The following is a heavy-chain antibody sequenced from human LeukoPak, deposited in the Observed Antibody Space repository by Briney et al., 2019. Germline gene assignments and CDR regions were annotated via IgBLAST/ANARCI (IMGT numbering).Heavy chain of an antibody. CDR1: GYTFTSYA. CDR2: INTNTGNP. J-gene: IGHJ4*02. Sequence: ASVKVSCKASGYTFTSYAMNWVRQAPGQGLEWMGWINTNTGNPTYAQGFTGRFVFSLDTSVSTAYLQISSLKAEDTAVYYCARMWLNYYDSSGYHQFDYWGQGTLVTVSS. CDR3: ARMWLNYYDSSGYHQFDY. V-gene: IGHV7-4-1*02. D-gene: IGHD3-22*01.